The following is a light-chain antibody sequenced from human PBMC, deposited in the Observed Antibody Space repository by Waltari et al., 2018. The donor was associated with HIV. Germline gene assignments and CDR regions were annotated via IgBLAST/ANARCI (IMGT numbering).Light chain of an antibody. CDR3: QQYNTWLT. J-gene: IGKJ4*01. V-gene: IGKV3-15*01. CDR2: GAS. CDR1: HSISSN. Sequence: EIVMTQSPAPLSVSPGQTVRLSCRASHSISSNLAWYQQSPGQPPRLLIYGASTRATGIPARFSGSGSGTEFTLTITSPQSEDFAVYYCQQYNTWLTFGGGTKVEI.